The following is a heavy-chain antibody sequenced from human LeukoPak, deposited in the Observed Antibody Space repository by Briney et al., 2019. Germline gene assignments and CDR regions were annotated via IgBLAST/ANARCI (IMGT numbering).Heavy chain of an antibody. CDR3: ARRVLWFGELISRTSRANWFDP. D-gene: IGHD3-10*01. Sequence: ESLKISCKGSGYSFTSYWIGWVRQMPGKGLEWMGIIYPGDSDTRYSPSFQGQVTISADKSISTAYLQWSSLKASDTAMHYCARRVLWFGELISRTSRANWFDPWGQGTLVTVSS. CDR1: GYSFTSYW. CDR2: IYPGDSDT. V-gene: IGHV5-51*01. J-gene: IGHJ5*02.